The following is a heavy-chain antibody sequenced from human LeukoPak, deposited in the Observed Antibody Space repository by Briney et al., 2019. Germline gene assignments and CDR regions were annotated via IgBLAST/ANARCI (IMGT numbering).Heavy chain of an antibody. CDR2: IYTSGST. D-gene: IGHD5-12*01. Sequence: SETLSLTCTVSGGSISSYYWSWIRQPPGKGLEWIGRIYTSGSTNYNPSLKSRVTMSVDTSKNQFSLKLSSVTAADTAVYYCARGTLNSGYDLYYFDYWGQGTLVTVSS. V-gene: IGHV4-4*07. CDR1: GGSISSYY. CDR3: ARGTLNSGYDLYYFDY. J-gene: IGHJ4*02.